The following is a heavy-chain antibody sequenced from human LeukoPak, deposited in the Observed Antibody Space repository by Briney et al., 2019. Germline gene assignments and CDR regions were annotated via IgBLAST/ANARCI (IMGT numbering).Heavy chain of an antibody. CDR3: ARDISSGIDY. CDR1: GFTFGTYN. CDR2: ISGSSSYI. V-gene: IGHV3-21*01. D-gene: IGHD6-19*01. Sequence: GGSLRLSCAASGFTFGTYNMNWVRQAPGKGLEWVSFISGSSSYIYYIDSVKGRFTISRDNAKNSLYLQMNSLRAEDTPVYYCARDISSGIDYWGQGTLVTVSS. J-gene: IGHJ4*02.